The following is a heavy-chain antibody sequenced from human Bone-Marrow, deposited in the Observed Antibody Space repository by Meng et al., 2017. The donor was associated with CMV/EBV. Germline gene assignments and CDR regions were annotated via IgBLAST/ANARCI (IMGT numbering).Heavy chain of an antibody. V-gene: IGHV1-2*02. D-gene: IGHD3-22*01. Sequence: ASVKVSCKASGYTFNGYDIHWVRQAPGQGLEWMGWINPNSGGTKYAQKFQGRVTVTRDTSISAAYMELSRLRSDDKAMYYCARDHIRGATMKSLDAFDIWGQGTTVTVSS. CDR2: INPNSGGT. CDR1: GYTFNGYD. CDR3: ARDHIRGATMKSLDAFDI. J-gene: IGHJ3*02.